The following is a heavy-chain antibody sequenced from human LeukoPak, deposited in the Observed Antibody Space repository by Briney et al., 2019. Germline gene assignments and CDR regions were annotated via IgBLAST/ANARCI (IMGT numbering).Heavy chain of an antibody. J-gene: IGHJ4*02. D-gene: IGHD3-22*01. CDR2: ISYSGST. V-gene: IGHV4-39*07. Sequence: PSETLSLTCTVSGGSISGRGYYWGWIRQPPGKGLEWIGSISYSGSTNYNPSLKSRVTISVDTSKNQFSLKLSSVTAADTAVYYCARAWYYYDSSGYYPFDYWGQGTLVTVSS. CDR3: ARAWYYYDSSGYYPFDY. CDR1: GGSISGRGYY.